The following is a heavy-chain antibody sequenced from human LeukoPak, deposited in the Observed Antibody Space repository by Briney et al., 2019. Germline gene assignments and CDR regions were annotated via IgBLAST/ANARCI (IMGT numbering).Heavy chain of an antibody. Sequence: ASVKVSCKASGYTFTNYYMHWVRQAPGQGLEWMGIINPSTGTTGYAQKFQGRVTMTRDTSTSTVYMEVTSLRSDDTAVYYCARGLDIAVVLTAKNWFDPWGQGTLVTVSS. CDR1: GYTFTNYY. J-gene: IGHJ5*02. CDR3: ARGLDIAVVLTAKNWFDP. CDR2: INPSTGTT. V-gene: IGHV1-46*01. D-gene: IGHD2-15*01.